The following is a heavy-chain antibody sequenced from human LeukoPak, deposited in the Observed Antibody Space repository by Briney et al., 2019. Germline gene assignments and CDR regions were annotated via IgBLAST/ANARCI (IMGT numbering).Heavy chain of an antibody. CDR2: INHSGST. J-gene: IGHJ4*02. V-gene: IGHV4-39*07. CDR1: GGSISSSSYY. Sequence: SETLSLTCTVSGGSISSSSYYWGWIRQPPGKGLEWIGEINHSGSTNYNPSLKSRVTISVDTSKNQFSLKLSSVTAADTAVYYCARGGFVEMATLSESRGFDYWGQGTLVTVSS. D-gene: IGHD5-24*01. CDR3: ARGGFVEMATLSESRGFDY.